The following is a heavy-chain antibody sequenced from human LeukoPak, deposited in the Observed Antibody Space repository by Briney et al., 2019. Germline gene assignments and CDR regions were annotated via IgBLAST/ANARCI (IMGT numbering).Heavy chain of an antibody. CDR1: GGSISSYY. CDR2: IYYSGST. CDR3: ASSRGPYYFDY. Sequence: TSETLSLTCTVSGGSISSYYWSWIRQPPGKGLEWIGYIYYSGSTNYNPSLKSRVTISIDTSKNQFSLKLSSVTAADTAVYYCASSRGPYYFDYWGQGTLVTVSS. J-gene: IGHJ4*02. V-gene: IGHV4-59*01.